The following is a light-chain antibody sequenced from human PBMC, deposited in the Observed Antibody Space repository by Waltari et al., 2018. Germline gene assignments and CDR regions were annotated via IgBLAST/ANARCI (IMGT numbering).Light chain of an antibody. CDR1: KLGNYY. CDR2: QDD. J-gene: IGLJ3*02. Sequence: SYELTQPPSLSVSPGQTASITCSGNKLGNYYVSWYQQRPGQSHILLNYQDDKRPSDIPARFSGSNSGNTATLTISATQSMDESVYYCQAWDNSAVVFGGGTMLTVL. CDR3: QAWDNSAVV. V-gene: IGLV3-1*01.